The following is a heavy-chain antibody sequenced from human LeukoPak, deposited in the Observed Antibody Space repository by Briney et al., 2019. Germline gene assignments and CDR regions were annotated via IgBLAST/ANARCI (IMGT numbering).Heavy chain of an antibody. CDR1: GFTFSSYA. Sequence: GGSLRLSCAASGFTFSSYAMSWVRQAPGKGLEWVSAISGSGGSTYYADSVKGRFTISRDNSKNTLYRQMNSLRAEDTAVYYCAKDRGGPYYDYVWGSYRIDPWGQGTLVTVSS. D-gene: IGHD3-16*01. V-gene: IGHV3-23*01. J-gene: IGHJ5*02. CDR3: AKDRGGPYYDYVWGSYRIDP. CDR2: ISGSGGST.